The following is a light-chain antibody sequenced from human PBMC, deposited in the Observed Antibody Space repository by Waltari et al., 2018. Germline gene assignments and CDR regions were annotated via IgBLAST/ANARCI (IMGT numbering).Light chain of an antibody. Sequence: DIQLTQSPSSVSASVGDRVTITCRASQGLRNWLVWYQQKPGKAPKLLNFGATTLQSGVPSRFSGSGSGTDFTLTISSLQPEDFATYYCQQANTFPLTFGGGTKVEIK. CDR3: QQANTFPLT. CDR1: QGLRNW. V-gene: IGKV1-12*01. J-gene: IGKJ4*01. CDR2: GAT.